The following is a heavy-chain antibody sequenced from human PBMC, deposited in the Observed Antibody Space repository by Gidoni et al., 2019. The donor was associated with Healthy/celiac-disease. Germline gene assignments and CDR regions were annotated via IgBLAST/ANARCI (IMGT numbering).Heavy chain of an antibody. V-gene: IGHV3-30*18. Sequence: QVQLVESGGGVVQPGRSLRLSCAASGFTFSSYGMHWVRQAPGKGLEWVAVISYDGSNKYYADSVKGRFTISRDNSKNTLYLQMNSLRAEDTAVYYCANPPRSWYGMDVWGQGTTVTVSS. CDR1: GFTFSSYG. CDR2: ISYDGSNK. J-gene: IGHJ6*02. CDR3: ANPPRSWYGMDV.